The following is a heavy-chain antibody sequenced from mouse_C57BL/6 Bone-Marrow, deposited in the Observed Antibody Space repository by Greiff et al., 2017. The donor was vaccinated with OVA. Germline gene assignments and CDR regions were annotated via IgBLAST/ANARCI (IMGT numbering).Heavy chain of an antibody. CDR2: ISSGSSTI. Sequence: DVQLVESGGGLVKPGGSLKLSCAASGFTFSDYGMHWVRQAPEKGLEWVAYISSGSSTIYYADTVKGRFTISRDNAKNTLFLQMTSLRSEDTAMYYCANPITTVEDWYFDVWGTGTTVTVSS. J-gene: IGHJ1*03. CDR1: GFTFSDYG. CDR3: ANPITTVEDWYFDV. D-gene: IGHD1-1*01. V-gene: IGHV5-17*01.